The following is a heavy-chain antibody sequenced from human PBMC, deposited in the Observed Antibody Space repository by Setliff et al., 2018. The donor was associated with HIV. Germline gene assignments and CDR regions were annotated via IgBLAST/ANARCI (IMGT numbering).Heavy chain of an antibody. Sequence: ASVKVSCKASGYTFTGYYIHWVRQAPGQGLEWMGWINPTGGSTRNTQKFQGRVAMTRDTSTSTVYMELSSLRSEDTAVYYCASAGAWQRNALDIWGQGTMVTVSS. J-gene: IGHJ3*02. CDR2: INPTGGST. D-gene: IGHD5-12*01. CDR3: ASAGAWQRNALDI. CDR1: GYTFTGYY. V-gene: IGHV1-46*01.